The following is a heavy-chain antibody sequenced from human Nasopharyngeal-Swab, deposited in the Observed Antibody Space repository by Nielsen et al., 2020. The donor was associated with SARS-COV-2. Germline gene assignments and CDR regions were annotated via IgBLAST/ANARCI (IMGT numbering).Heavy chain of an antibody. Sequence: ASVKVSCKASGYTFTSYDINWVRQATGQGLEWMGWMNPNSGNTGYAQKFQGRVTMTRNTSISTAYMGLSSLRSEDTAVYYCARFKYSYGFTYYYGMDVWGQGTTVTVSS. CDR1: GYTFTSYD. V-gene: IGHV1-8*01. J-gene: IGHJ6*02. D-gene: IGHD5-18*01. CDR2: MNPNSGNT. CDR3: ARFKYSYGFTYYYGMDV.